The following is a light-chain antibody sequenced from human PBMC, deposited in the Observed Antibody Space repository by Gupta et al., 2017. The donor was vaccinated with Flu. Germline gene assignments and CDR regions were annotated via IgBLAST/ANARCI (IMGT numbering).Light chain of an antibody. CDR3: QAWDSSTAGWV. CDR2: QDI. CDR1: KLGDKY. Sequence: SYELTQPPSVSVSPGQTATITCSGDKLGDKYACWYQQKPGQSPVQVIYQDIKRPSGIPERFSGSNSGNTATLTTSGTQAMDEADYYCQAWDSSTAGWVFGGGTKLTVL. J-gene: IGLJ3*02. V-gene: IGLV3-1*01.